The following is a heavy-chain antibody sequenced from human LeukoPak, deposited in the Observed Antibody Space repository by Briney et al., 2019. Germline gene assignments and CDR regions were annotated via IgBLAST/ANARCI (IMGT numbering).Heavy chain of an antibody. V-gene: IGHV4-59*08. Sequence: SETLSLTCTVSGGSISSYYWSWIRQPPGKGLEWIGYIYYSGSTNYNPSLKSRLTISVDTSKNQFSLKLSSVTAADTAVYYCARHEYSSSFSFDPWGQGTLVTVSS. CDR2: IYYSGST. D-gene: IGHD6-6*01. CDR3: ARHEYSSSFSFDP. CDR1: GGSISSYY. J-gene: IGHJ5*02.